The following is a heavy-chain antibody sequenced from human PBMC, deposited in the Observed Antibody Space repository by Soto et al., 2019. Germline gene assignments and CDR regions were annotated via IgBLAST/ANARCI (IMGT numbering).Heavy chain of an antibody. CDR3: ARGTYVLLWFGESPFVFDY. V-gene: IGHV1-46*01. J-gene: IGHJ4*02. Sequence: QVQLVQSGAEVKKPGASVKVSCKASGYTFTSYYMHWLRQAPGQGLEWMGIINPSGGSTSYAQKFQGRVTMTRDTSTSTVYMELSSLRSEDTAVYYCARGTYVLLWFGESPFVFDYWGQGTLVTVSS. CDR1: GYTFTSYY. CDR2: INPSGGST. D-gene: IGHD3-10*01.